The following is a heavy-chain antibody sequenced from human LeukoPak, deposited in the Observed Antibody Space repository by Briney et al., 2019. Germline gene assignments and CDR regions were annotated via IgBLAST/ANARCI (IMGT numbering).Heavy chain of an antibody. J-gene: IGHJ2*01. Sequence: PSETLSLTCTVSGGSVSDYYWGWIRQPAGKGLQWIGRIYSSGSANYNPSLKSRVTISIDKSKNQFSLNLSSVTAADTAMYYCARVVVVATPVWYFDLWGRGTLVTVSS. CDR2: IYSSGSA. V-gene: IGHV4-4*07. CDR3: ARVVVVATPVWYFDL. CDR1: GGSVSDYY. D-gene: IGHD2-15*01.